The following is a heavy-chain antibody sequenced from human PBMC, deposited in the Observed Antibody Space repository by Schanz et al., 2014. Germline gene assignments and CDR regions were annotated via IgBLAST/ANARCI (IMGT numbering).Heavy chain of an antibody. V-gene: IGHV3-53*01. CDR1: GFAVDNYY. Sequence: EVQLVASGGGLVQPGGSLRLSCAASGFAVDNYYMSCVRQAPGRGLEWVSFVHPGGSTYYPDSVKGRFTISRDSSKNTLYLQMNSLRPEDTAVYYCAKGRFGELSAFDIWGQGTMVTVSS. CDR3: AKGRFGELSAFDI. J-gene: IGHJ3*02. CDR2: VHPGGST. D-gene: IGHD3-10*01.